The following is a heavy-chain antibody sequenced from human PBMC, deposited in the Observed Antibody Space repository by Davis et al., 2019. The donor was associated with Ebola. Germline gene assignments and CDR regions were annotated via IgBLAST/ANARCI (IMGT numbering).Heavy chain of an antibody. D-gene: IGHD1-1*01. Sequence: AASVKVSCKASGYTFTGYYMHWVRQAPGQGLEWMGRINPNSGGTNYAQNVQGRVTMTTDTSTTTAYMEVGSLTSDDTAVYYCARAQFPTTSDHWGQGTLVTVSS. V-gene: IGHV1-2*06. CDR2: INPNSGGT. J-gene: IGHJ4*02. CDR1: GYTFTGYY. CDR3: ARAQFPTTSDH.